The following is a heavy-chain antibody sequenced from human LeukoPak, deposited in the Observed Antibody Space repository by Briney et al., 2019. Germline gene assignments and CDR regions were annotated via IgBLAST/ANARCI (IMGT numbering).Heavy chain of an antibody. J-gene: IGHJ4*02. CDR3: AKEGLLRFLEWFFDY. V-gene: IGHV3-30*02. Sequence: GGSLRPSCAASGFTFSSYGIHWVRQAPGKGLGWVAFIRYDGSNKYYADSVKGRFTISRDNSKNTLYLQMNSLRAEDTAVYYCAKEGLLRFLEWFFDYWGQGTLVTVSS. D-gene: IGHD3-3*01. CDR1: GFTFSSYG. CDR2: IRYDGSNK.